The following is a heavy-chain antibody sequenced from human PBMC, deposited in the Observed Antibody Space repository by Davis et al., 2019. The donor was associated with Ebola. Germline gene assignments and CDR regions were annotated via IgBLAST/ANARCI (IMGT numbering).Heavy chain of an antibody. J-gene: IGHJ4*02. CDR3: ATRGDNRQFDY. CDR1: EFTFRSYA. D-gene: IGHD2-21*02. Sequence: PGGSLRLSCAASEFTFRSYAMSWVRQSPGKGLEWVSAITSSGGLTGYADSVKGRFTISRDNSKNTLYLQMNSLRAEDTAVYYCATRGDNRQFDYWGQGTLVTVSS. CDR2: ITSSGGLT. V-gene: IGHV3-23*01.